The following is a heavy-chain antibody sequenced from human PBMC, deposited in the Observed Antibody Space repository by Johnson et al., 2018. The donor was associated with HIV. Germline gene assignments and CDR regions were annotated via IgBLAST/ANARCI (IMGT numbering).Heavy chain of an antibody. CDR3: TTDRGYYDRSGYSRPFDI. V-gene: IGHV3-15*05. CDR2: IKSKTDGGTR. D-gene: IGHD3-22*01. CDR1: GFTFNSYG. Sequence: VQLVESGGGVVQPGGSLRLSCAASGFTFNSYGMHWVRQAPGKGLQWVGRIKSKTDGGTRDYAAPVKGRFTISRDDSKNTLNLQMNSLKTEDTAVYYCTTDRGYYDRSGYSRPFDIWGQGTMVIVSS. J-gene: IGHJ3*02.